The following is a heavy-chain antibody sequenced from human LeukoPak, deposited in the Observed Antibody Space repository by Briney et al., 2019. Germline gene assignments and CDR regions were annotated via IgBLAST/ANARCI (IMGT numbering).Heavy chain of an antibody. Sequence: SETLSLTCTVSGGSISSYYWSWIRQPPGKGLEWIGYIYYSGSTNYNPSLKSRVTISVDTSKNQFSLKLSSVTAADTAVYYCARGAGCSSTSCYMHYYYGMDVWGQGTTVTDSS. J-gene: IGHJ6*02. CDR2: IYYSGST. V-gene: IGHV4-59*01. CDR3: ARGAGCSSTSCYMHYYYGMDV. CDR1: GGSISSYY. D-gene: IGHD2-2*02.